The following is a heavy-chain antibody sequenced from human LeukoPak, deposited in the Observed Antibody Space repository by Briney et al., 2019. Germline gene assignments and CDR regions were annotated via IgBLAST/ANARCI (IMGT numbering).Heavy chain of an antibody. J-gene: IGHJ4*02. CDR3: ARDYSGYGPFDY. CDR2: MNPNSGNT. V-gene: IGHV1-8*01. CDR1: GYTFTSYD. D-gene: IGHD5-12*01. Sequence: ASVKVSCKASGYTFTSYDINWVRQATGQGLEWMGWMNPNSGNTGYAQKLQGRVTMTTDTSTSTAYMGLRSLRSDDTAVYYCARDYSGYGPFDYWGQGTLVTVSS.